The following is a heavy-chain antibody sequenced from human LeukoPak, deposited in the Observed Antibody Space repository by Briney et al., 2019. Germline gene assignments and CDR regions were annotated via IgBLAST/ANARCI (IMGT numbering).Heavy chain of an antibody. D-gene: IGHD2-15*01. CDR2: IYSGGST. Sequence: GGSLRLSCAASGFTVSSNYMTWVRQAPGKGLEWVSVIYSGGSTYYADSVKGRITISRDNSKNTMYLQMNSLRAEDTAIYYCARDKCSGGSCYLDYWGQGTLVTVSS. V-gene: IGHV3-53*01. CDR1: GFTVSSNY. J-gene: IGHJ4*02. CDR3: ARDKCSGGSCYLDY.